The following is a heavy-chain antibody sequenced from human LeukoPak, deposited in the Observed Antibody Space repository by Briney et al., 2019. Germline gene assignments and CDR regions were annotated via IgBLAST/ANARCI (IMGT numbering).Heavy chain of an antibody. CDR3: ARDYGGSSPFDY. J-gene: IGHJ4*02. Sequence: PGGSLRLSCVASGFTFSSYEMNWVRQAPGKGLEWLSYIGSSDSTTHYADSVKGRFTISRDNAKNSLYLQMNSLRAEDTAVYYCARDYGGSSPFDYWGQGTLVTVSS. V-gene: IGHV3-48*03. CDR2: IGSSDSTT. D-gene: IGHD4-23*01. CDR1: GFTFSSYE.